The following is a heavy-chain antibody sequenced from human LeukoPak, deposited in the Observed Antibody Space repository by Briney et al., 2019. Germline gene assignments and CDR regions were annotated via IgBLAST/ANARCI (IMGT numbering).Heavy chain of an antibody. D-gene: IGHD5/OR15-5a*01. J-gene: IGHJ4*02. V-gene: IGHV3-74*03. CDR2: VNNDGSST. CDR1: GFIFRKYW. Sequence: PGGSLRLSCAASGFIFRKYWIHRVRQAPGKGLVWVSRVNNDGSSTTYADSVKGRFTISRDNAKNTLYLQMNSLRAEDTAVYYCAKGGLRVTDYWGQGTLVTVSS. CDR3: AKGGLRVTDY.